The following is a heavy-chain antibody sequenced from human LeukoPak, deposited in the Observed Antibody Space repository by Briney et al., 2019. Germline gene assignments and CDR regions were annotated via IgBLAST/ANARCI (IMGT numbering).Heavy chain of an antibody. CDR2: ISYDGSNK. J-gene: IGHJ4*02. D-gene: IGHD3-22*01. CDR3: ASGSDYDSSGYLGNY. Sequence: GRSLRLSCAASGFTFSSYTMHWVRQAPGKGLEWVAVISYDGSNKYYADSVKGRFTISRDNSKNTLYLQMNSLRAEDTAVYYCASGSDYDSSGYLGNYWGQGTLVTVSS. CDR1: GFTFSSYT. V-gene: IGHV3-30-3*01.